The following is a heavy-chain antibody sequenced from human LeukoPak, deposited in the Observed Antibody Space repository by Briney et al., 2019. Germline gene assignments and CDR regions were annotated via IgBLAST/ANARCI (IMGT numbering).Heavy chain of an antibody. CDR1: GGSISSYY. CDR3: ARASAAIGPSGYYYYMDV. V-gene: IGHV4-59*08. Sequence: SETLSLTCTVSGGSISSYYWSWIRQPPGKGLEWIGYIYYSGSTNYNPSLKSRVTISVDTSKNQFSLKLSSVTAADTAVYYCARASAAIGPSGYYYYMDVWGKGTTVTVSS. J-gene: IGHJ6*03. D-gene: IGHD2-2*02. CDR2: IYYSGST.